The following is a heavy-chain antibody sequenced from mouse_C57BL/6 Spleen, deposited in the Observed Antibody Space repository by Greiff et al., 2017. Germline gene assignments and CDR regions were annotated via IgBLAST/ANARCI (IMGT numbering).Heavy chain of an antibody. Sequence: VQRVESDAELVKPGASVKISCKVSGYTFTDHTIHWMKQRPEQGLEWIGYIYPRDGSTKYNEKFKGKATLTADKSSSTAYMQLNSLTSEDSAVYFCARNDDYDGYFDYWGQGTTLTVSS. CDR1: GYTFTDHT. J-gene: IGHJ2*01. D-gene: IGHD2-4*01. CDR2: IYPRDGST. V-gene: IGHV1-78*01. CDR3: ARNDDYDGYFDY.